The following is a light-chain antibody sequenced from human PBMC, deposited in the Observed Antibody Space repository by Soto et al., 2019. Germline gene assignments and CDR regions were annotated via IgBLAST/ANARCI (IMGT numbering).Light chain of an antibody. CDR1: QGISSY. Sequence: IQLTQSPSSLSASVGDRVTITCRASQGISSYLAWYQQKPGKAPKLLIYAASTLQSGVPSRFSGSGSGTDFTLTISSLQPEDFANYYCQQLNSYRYTFGQGTKLEIK. CDR2: AAS. J-gene: IGKJ2*01. V-gene: IGKV1-9*01. CDR3: QQLNSYRYT.